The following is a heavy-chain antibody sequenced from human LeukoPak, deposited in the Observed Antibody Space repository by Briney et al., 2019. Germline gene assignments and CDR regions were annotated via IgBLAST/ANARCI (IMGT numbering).Heavy chain of an antibody. CDR3: VRGHLWLEN. CDR2: INQDGGEK. CDR1: GLTLSNFW. Sequence: PGGSLRLSCVASGLTLSNFWMTWVRQAPGKELEWVATINQDGGEKYYVDSVKGRFIISRDNAKNSVYLQMDSLRVEETAVYSCVRGHLWLENWGQGTLVTVSS. D-gene: IGHD3-3*02. J-gene: IGHJ4*02. V-gene: IGHV3-7*03.